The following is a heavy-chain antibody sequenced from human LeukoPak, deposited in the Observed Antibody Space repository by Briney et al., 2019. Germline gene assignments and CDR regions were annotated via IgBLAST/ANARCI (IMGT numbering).Heavy chain of an antibody. V-gene: IGHV3-30*02. D-gene: IGHD2/OR15-2a*01. Sequence: GGSLRLSCAASGFTFSIYDMHWVRQAPGKGLEWVAFIRYDGSNEYYTDSVKGRFTISRDNSKNTLYLQMNSLRAEDTAVYYCAKVLRLEYYFDYWGQGTLVTVSS. J-gene: IGHJ4*02. CDR2: IRYDGSNE. CDR3: AKVLRLEYYFDY. CDR1: GFTFSIYD.